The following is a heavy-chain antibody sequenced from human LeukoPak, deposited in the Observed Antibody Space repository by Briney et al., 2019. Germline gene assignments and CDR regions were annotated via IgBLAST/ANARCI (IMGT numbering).Heavy chain of an antibody. J-gene: IGHJ5*02. CDR2: INPNSGGT. D-gene: IGHD6-19*01. CDR3: ARDPQMYSSRWGDWFDP. Sequence: GASVKVSCKASGYTFTGYYMHWVRQAPGQGLEWMGWINPNSGGTNYAQKFQGRVTMTRDTSISTAYMELSRLRFDDTAVYYCARDPQMYSSRWGDWFDPWGQGTLVTVSS. V-gene: IGHV1-2*02. CDR1: GYTFTGYY.